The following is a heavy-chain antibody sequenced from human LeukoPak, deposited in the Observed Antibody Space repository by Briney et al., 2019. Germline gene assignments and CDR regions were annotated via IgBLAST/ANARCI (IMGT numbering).Heavy chain of an antibody. CDR1: GYTFTSYG. Sequence: ASVKVSCKASGYTFTSYGISWVRQAPGQGLEWMGWISAYAQKFQGRVTMTTDTSTSTAYMELRSLRSDDTAVYYCARRFNYYDSSGYYEGFYFDYWGQGALVTVSS. D-gene: IGHD3-22*01. V-gene: IGHV1-18*01. J-gene: IGHJ4*02. CDR3: ARRFNYYDSSGYYEGFYFDY. CDR2: ISAY.